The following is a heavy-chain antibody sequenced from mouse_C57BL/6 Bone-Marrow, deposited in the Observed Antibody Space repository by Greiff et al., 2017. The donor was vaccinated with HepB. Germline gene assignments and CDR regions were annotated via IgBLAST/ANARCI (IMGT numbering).Heavy chain of an antibody. CDR2: ISSGSSTI. D-gene: IGHD4-1*02. V-gene: IGHV5-17*01. CDR3: ATNWRGYYAMDY. CDR1: GFTFSDYG. Sequence: EVKVEESGGGLVKPGGSLKLSCAASGFTFSDYGMHWVRQAPEKGLEWVAYISSGSSTIYYADTVKGRFTISRDNAKNTLFLQMTSLRSEDTAMYYCATNWRGYYAMDYWGQGTSVTVSS. J-gene: IGHJ4*01.